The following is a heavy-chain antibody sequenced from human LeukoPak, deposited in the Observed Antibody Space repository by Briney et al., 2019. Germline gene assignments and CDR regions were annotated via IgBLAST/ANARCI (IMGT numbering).Heavy chain of an antibody. V-gene: IGHV4-34*01. CDR2: VNESGGT. Sequence: SETLSLTCAVYIDSFSNYHWNWIRQTPAKGMEWIGEVNESGGTNISPSLRSRVILSVDTSKNQFSLKFYCARGQGATVPQVGKSWFDPWGQGTRVTVSS. CDR3: GKSWFDP. CDR1: IDSFSNYH. D-gene: IGHD1-26*01. J-gene: IGHJ5*02.